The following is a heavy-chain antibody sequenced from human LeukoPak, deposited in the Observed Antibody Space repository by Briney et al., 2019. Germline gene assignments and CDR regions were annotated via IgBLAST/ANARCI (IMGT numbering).Heavy chain of an antibody. V-gene: IGHV3-48*04. CDR2: IKGTGLTT. CDR3: ARAGELRYMDV. D-gene: IGHD3-16*01. Sequence: GGSLRLSCAASGFTFSSYWMSWVRQAPGKGLEWVSTIKGTGLTTYYADSVKGRFTISRVNAKNSLFLQMSSLRADDTAIYYCARAGELRYMDVWGKGTAVTVSS. J-gene: IGHJ6*03. CDR1: GFTFSSYW.